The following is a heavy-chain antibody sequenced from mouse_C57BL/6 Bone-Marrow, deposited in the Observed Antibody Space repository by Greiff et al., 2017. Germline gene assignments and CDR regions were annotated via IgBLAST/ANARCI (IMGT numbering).Heavy chain of an antibody. CDR3: ARKRYPYWYFDV. Sequence: QVQLQQPGAELVKPGASVKMSCKASDYTFTSYWITWVKQRPGQGLEWIGDIYPGSGSTNYNEKFKSKATLTVDTSSSTAYMPLSSLTSADSAVYYCARKRYPYWYFDVWDTGTTVTVSS. J-gene: IGHJ1*03. D-gene: IGHD1-1*01. V-gene: IGHV1-55*01. CDR2: IYPGSGST. CDR1: DYTFTSYW.